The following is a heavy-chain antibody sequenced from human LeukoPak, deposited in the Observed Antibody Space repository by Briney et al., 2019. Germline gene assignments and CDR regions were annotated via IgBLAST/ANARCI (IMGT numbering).Heavy chain of an antibody. CDR2: TIPIFGTA. CDR1: GGTFSSYA. Sequence: SVKVSCKASGGTFSSYAISWVRQAPGQGLEWMGGTIPIFGTANYAQKFQGRVTITADESTSTAYMELSSLRSEDTAVCYCAREGQRGLGPNNWFDPWGQGTLVTVSS. J-gene: IGHJ5*02. V-gene: IGHV1-69*01. CDR3: AREGQRGLGPNNWFDP. D-gene: IGHD6-25*01.